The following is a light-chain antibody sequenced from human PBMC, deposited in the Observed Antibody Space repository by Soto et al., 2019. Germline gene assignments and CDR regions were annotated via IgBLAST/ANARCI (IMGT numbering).Light chain of an antibody. J-gene: IGLJ3*02. V-gene: IGLV2-23*01. CDR2: EGS. CDR3: CSFARGSTLV. CDR1: SSDVGSYNL. Sequence: QSALTQPASVSGSPGQSITVSCTGTSSDVGSYNLVSWYQQHPGNAPKLMIYEGSKRPSGVSNRFFGSKSGNTASLTISGLQAEDEADYYCCSFARGSTLVFGGETQLTVL.